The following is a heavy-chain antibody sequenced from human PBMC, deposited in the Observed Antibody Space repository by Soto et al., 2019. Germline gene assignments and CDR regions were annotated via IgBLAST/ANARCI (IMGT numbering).Heavy chain of an antibody. Sequence: QVQLVQSGAEVKKPGASVKVSCKASGYTFTSYYMHWVRQAPGQGLEWMGVINPSGGSTSYAQKFQGRVTMTRDTSTSTVYMELSSLRSEDTAVYYCARDTYYYDSSGYYHRFEYWGQGTLVTVSS. D-gene: IGHD3-22*01. J-gene: IGHJ4*02. V-gene: IGHV1-46*01. CDR2: INPSGGST. CDR3: ARDTYYYDSSGYYHRFEY. CDR1: GYTFTSYY.